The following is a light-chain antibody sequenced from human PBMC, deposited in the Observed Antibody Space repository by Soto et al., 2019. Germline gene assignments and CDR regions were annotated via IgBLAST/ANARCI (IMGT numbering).Light chain of an antibody. J-gene: IGKJ3*01. V-gene: IGKV1-27*01. CDR2: AAS. CDR1: QGISNY. CDR3: QKYNSAPRT. Sequence: DLQMTQSPSSLSASVGDRVTITCRASQGISNYLAWYQQKPGKVPKLLIYAASTLQSGVPSRFSGSGSGTDVTLTISGLQPEDVATYYCQKYNSAPRTFGPGTKVDIK.